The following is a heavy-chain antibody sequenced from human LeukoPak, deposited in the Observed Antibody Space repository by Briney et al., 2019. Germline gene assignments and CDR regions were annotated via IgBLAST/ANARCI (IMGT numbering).Heavy chain of an antibody. CDR1: GFTFSSYG. CDR2: LYSGGST. J-gene: IGHJ5*02. CDR3: AKDLTLAAPST. D-gene: IGHD6-13*01. V-gene: IGHV3-NL1*01. Sequence: PGRSLRLSCAASGFTFSSYGMHWVRQAPGKGLEWVSILYSGGSTYYADSVKDRFTISRDDSQNTLYLQMNSLRAEDTAIYYCAKDLTLAAPSTWGQGTLVTVSS.